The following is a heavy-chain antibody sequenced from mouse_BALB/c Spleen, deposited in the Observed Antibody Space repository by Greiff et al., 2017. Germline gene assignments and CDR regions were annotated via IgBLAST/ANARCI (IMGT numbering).Heavy chain of an antibody. CDR2: ISCYNGAT. Sequence: LVKTGASVKISCKASGYSFTGYYMHWVKQSHGKSLEWIGYISCYNGATSYNQKFKGKATFTVDTSSSTAYMQFNSLTSEDSAVYYCARSRGGYERNYYAMDYWGQGTSVTVSS. J-gene: IGHJ4*01. CDR3: ARSRGGYERNYYAMDY. V-gene: IGHV1S34*01. CDR1: GYSFTGYY. D-gene: IGHD2-2*01.